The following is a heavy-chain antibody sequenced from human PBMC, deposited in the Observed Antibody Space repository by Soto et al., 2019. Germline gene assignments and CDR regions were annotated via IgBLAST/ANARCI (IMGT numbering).Heavy chain of an antibody. Sequence: GASVKVSCKASGGTFSSYAISWVRQAPGQGLEWMGGIITIFGTANCAQKFQGRVTITADESTSTAYMELSSLRSEDTAVYYCATGAYGIAANDYWGQGTLVTVSS. CDR2: IITIFGTA. CDR3: ATGAYGIAANDY. D-gene: IGHD6-13*01. J-gene: IGHJ4*02. V-gene: IGHV1-69*13. CDR1: GGTFSSYA.